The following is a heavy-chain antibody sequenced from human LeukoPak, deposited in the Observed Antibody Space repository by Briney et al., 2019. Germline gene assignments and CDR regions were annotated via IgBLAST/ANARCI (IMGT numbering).Heavy chain of an antibody. V-gene: IGHV3-30*18. D-gene: IGHD2-15*01. Sequence: QAGGSLRLSCAASGFTFSSYGMHWVRQAPGKGLEWVAVISYDGSNKYYADSVKGRFTISRDNSKNTLYLQMNSLRAEDTAVYYCAKDCPGVNPRDIVEYYYYMDVWGKGTTVTVSS. CDR1: GFTFSSYG. J-gene: IGHJ6*03. CDR2: ISYDGSNK. CDR3: AKDCPGVNPRDIVEYYYYMDV.